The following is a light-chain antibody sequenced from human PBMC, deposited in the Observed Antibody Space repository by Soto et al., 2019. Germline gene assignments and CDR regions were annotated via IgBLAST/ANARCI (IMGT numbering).Light chain of an antibody. CDR2: KAS. CDR3: QQYNHYST. V-gene: IGKV1-5*03. J-gene: IGKJ1*01. CDR1: QSINGW. Sequence: DIQMTQSPSTLSASLGDRVTITCRASQSINGWLAWYQQKPGKAPKLLIYKASSLESGFPSRFSGSGSGTEFTLTISILQPDDFATYYCQQYNHYSTFGQGTKVDIK.